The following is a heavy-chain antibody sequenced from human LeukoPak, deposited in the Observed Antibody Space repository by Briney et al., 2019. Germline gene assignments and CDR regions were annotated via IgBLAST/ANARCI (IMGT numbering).Heavy chain of an antibody. Sequence: GGSLGLSCAASGFTFSTYAMSWVRQAPGKGLEWVSSISASGTSPYYTDSVKGRFTISRDTSKNTLSLQMNSLRVDDTAVYYCAKGSIMLWVGGQGTLVTVSS. J-gene: IGHJ4*02. CDR3: AKGSIMLWV. CDR1: GFTFSTYA. D-gene: IGHD2-8*01. V-gene: IGHV3-23*01. CDR2: ISASGTSP.